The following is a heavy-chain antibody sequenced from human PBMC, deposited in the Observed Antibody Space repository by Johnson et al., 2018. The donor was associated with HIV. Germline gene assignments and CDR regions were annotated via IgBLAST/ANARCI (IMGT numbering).Heavy chain of an antibody. CDR1: GFTISSNY. CDR3: ARASYVDAFDI. V-gene: IGHV3-53*01. Sequence: VQLVESGGALIQPGGSLRLSCAASGFTISSNYMTWVRQAPGKGLEWVSGISGSGGSTYKADSVKGRVTISRDNSKNSLYLQMNSLRAEDTAVYYCARASYVDAFDIWGQGTMVTVSS. J-gene: IGHJ3*02. D-gene: IGHD1-26*01. CDR2: SGSGGST.